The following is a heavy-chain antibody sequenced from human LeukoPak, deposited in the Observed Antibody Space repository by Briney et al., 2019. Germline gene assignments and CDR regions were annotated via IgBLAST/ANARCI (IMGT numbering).Heavy chain of an antibody. V-gene: IGHV3-11*01. CDR2: IGNGGSNIM. J-gene: IGHJ4*02. CDR3: ARDKSNKGHDC. CDR1: GFTLSDYY. Sequence: GRSLRLSCAASGFTLSDYYMTWIRQAPGKGLEWISYIGNGGSNIMLYADSVKGRFTVFRDYAKNSLYLQMNSLRAEDTAAYYCARDKSNKGHDCWGQETLVTVSS.